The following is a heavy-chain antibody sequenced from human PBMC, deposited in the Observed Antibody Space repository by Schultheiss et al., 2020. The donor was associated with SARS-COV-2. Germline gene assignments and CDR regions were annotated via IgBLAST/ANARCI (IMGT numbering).Heavy chain of an antibody. J-gene: IGHJ5*02. CDR2: IYPGDSDT. Sequence: GESLKISCKGSGYSFNNYWIDWVRQMPGKGLEWMGIIYPGDSDTRYSPSFQGQVTISADKSISTAYLQWSSLKASDTAMYYCARQGYSSGWTDAGWFDPWGQGTLVTVSS. V-gene: IGHV5-51*01. CDR3: ARQGYSSGWTDAGWFDP. CDR1: GYSFNNYW. D-gene: IGHD6-19*01.